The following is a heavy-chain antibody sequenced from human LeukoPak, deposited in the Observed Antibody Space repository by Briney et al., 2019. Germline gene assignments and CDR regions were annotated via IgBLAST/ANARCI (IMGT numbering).Heavy chain of an antibody. CDR3: ARHYLAAVGTGGY. CDR2: IKEDGSDK. V-gene: IGHV3-7*01. Sequence: GGSLRLSCAASGFTFSSYAMSWVRQAPGKGLEWVATIKEDGSDKYYVDSVRGRFTISKDNAKNSLYLQMNSLRAEDTAMYYCARHYLAAVGTGGYWGQGTLVTVSS. CDR1: GFTFSSYA. J-gene: IGHJ4*02. D-gene: IGHD6-13*01.